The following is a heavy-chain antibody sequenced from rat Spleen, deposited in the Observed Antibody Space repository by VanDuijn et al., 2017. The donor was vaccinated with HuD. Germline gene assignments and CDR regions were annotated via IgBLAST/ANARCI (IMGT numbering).Heavy chain of an antibody. V-gene: IGHV5-22*01. CDR3: ARRHYGYTDYFDY. CDR2: ISYEGSST. J-gene: IGHJ2*01. CDR1: GFTFSDYY. D-gene: IGHD1-9*01. Sequence: EVQLVESGGGLVQPGRSMKLSCAASGFTFSDYYMAWVRQAPKKGLEWVASISYEGSSTYYGDSVKGRFTISRDNAESTLYLQMDSLRSEDTATYYCARRHYGYTDYFDYWGQGVMVTVSS.